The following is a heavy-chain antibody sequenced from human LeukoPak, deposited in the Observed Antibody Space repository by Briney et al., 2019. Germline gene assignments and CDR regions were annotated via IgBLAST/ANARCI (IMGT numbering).Heavy chain of an antibody. CDR3: AKVYSGSYSGGFDY. V-gene: IGHV3-23*01. Sequence: PGGSLRLSCAASGFTFSTYGMSWVRQAPGKGLEWVSAISGSGGSTWYADSVRGRFTISRDNSKNTVYVQMNSLRAEDTAVYYCAKVYSGSYSGGFDYWGQGTLVTVSS. J-gene: IGHJ4*02. D-gene: IGHD1-26*01. CDR1: GFTFSTYG. CDR2: ISGSGGST.